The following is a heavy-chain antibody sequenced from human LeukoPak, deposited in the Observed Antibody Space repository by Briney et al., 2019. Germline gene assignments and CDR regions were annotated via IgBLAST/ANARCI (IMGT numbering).Heavy chain of an antibody. Sequence: SGTLSLTCAVSGGSISSSNWWSWVRQPPGKGLEGCGEIYHSGSTNCNPSLKSRVTISVDKSKNQFSLKLSSVTAADTAVYYCARHSCSSTSCPFYWWGQGTLVTVSS. J-gene: IGHJ4*02. CDR3: ARHSCSSTSCPFYW. CDR2: IYHSGST. D-gene: IGHD2-2*01. CDR1: GGSISSSNW. V-gene: IGHV4-4*02.